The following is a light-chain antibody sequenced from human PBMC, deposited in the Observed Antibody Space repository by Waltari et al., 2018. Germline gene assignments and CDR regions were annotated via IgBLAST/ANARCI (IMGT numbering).Light chain of an antibody. CDR3: QQFYSTPT. Sequence: DIVMTQSPDSLALSLGERATINCTSSQSVLRNSTKRNSLAWLQQRPGQPPKLLIYWASTRDSGVPDRFTGSGSGTDFTLTINSLQAEDVAVYYCQQFYSTPTFGQGTKVEI. CDR2: WAS. CDR1: QSVLRNSTKRNS. J-gene: IGKJ1*01. V-gene: IGKV4-1*01.